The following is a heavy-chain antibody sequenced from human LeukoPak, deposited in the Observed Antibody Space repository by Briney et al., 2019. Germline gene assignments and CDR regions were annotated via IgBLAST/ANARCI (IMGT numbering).Heavy chain of an antibody. CDR1: GGSITTYY. CDR3: AKHRYSSSTKYYFDS. J-gene: IGHJ4*02. CDR2: INTSGST. D-gene: IGHD6-6*01. V-gene: IGHV4-4*07. Sequence: PSETLSHTCSVSGGSITTYYRSWIRQPAGKGLEWIGRINTSGSTNYNPSLKSRVTMSVDTSKNQFSLKLSSVTAADTAVYYCAKHRYSSSTKYYFDSWGQGTLVTVSS.